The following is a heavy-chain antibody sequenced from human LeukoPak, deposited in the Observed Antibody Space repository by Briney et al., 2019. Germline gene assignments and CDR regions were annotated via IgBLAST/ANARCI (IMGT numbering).Heavy chain of an antibody. CDR2: ISAYNGNT. D-gene: IGHD3-10*01. CDR1: GYTFTSYG. CDR3: ARDITMVRGVTYYFDY. J-gene: IGHJ4*02. Sequence: ASVKVSCKASGYTFTSYGISWVRQAPGQGLEWMGWISAYNGNTNYAQKPQGRVTMTTDTSTSTAYMELRSLRSDDTAVYYCARDITMVRGVTYYFDYWGQGTLVTVSS. V-gene: IGHV1-18*01.